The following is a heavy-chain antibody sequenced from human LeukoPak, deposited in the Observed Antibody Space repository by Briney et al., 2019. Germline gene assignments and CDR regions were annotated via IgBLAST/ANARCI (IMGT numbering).Heavy chain of an antibody. CDR1: GYTFTGYY. Sequence: ASVKVSCKAPGYTFTGYYMHWVRQAPGQGLEWMGWINPNSGGTNYAQKFQGRVTMTRDTSISTAYMELSRLRSDDTAVYYCARDYYDFWSGYYGGAPSYGMDVWGQGTTVTVSS. V-gene: IGHV1-2*02. J-gene: IGHJ6*02. CDR3: ARDYYDFWSGYYGGAPSYGMDV. CDR2: INPNSGGT. D-gene: IGHD3-3*01.